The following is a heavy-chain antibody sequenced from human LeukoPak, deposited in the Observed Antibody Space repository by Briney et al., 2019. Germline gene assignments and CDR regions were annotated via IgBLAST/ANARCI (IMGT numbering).Heavy chain of an antibody. D-gene: IGHD3-22*01. CDR2: INPDGSEK. J-gene: IGHJ6*03. V-gene: IGHV3-7*01. CDR1: GFTFRTSW. CDR3: ARDPKLNYDTYMDV. Sequence: PGGSLRLSCGASGFTFRTSWMNWVRQAPGKGLEWVASINPDGSEKYSVDSVKGRFTISRDNAKNSLYLQMNSLRAEDTAVYYCARDPKLNYDTYMDVWGKGTTVTVSS.